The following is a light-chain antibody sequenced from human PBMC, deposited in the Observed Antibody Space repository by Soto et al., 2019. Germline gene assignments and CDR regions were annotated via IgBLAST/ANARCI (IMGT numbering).Light chain of an antibody. CDR2: GAY. V-gene: IGKV3-20*01. Sequence: EIVLTQSPATLSLAPGERATLSCRARQRVDDSFLAWYQQNPGQAPRLLIYGAYTRATGIPDRFSGSGSGTDFTLTISRLETEDCAVYYCQQYGPSSFTFGPGSKVDI. CDR3: QQYGPSSFT. CDR1: QRVDDSF. J-gene: IGKJ3*01.